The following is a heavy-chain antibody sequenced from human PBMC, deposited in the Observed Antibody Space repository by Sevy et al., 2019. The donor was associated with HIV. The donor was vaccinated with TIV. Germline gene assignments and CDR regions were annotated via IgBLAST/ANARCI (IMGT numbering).Heavy chain of an antibody. CDR1: GYTFTSYG. V-gene: IGHV1-18*01. Sequence: ASVKVSCKASGYTFTSYGISWVRQAPGQGLEWMGWISAYNGNTNYAQKLQGRVTMTTDTSTSTAYMALRSLRSDDTAVYYCARVERYYYDSSGYFHFDYWGQGTLVTVSS. CDR2: ISAYNGNT. D-gene: IGHD3-22*01. J-gene: IGHJ4*02. CDR3: ARVERYYYDSSGYFHFDY.